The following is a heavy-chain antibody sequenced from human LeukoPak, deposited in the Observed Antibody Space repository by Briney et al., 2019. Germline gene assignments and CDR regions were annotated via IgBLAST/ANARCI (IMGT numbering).Heavy chain of an antibody. V-gene: IGHV4-59*08. CDR3: ARRDSSWYQGAYYYYYMDV. D-gene: IGHD6-13*01. CDR2: IYYSGST. Sequence: SETLSLTCTVSGGSISSYYWSWIRQPPGKGLEWIGYIYYSGSTNYNPSLKSRVTISVDTSKNQFSLKLSSVTAADTAVYYCARRDSSWYQGAYYYYYMDVWGKGTTVTVSS. J-gene: IGHJ6*03. CDR1: GGSISSYY.